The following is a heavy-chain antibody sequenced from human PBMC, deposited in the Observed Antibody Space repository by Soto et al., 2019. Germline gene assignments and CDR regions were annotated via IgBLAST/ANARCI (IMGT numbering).Heavy chain of an antibody. CDR3: ARPTTVTYGMDV. CDR1: GGTFSSYA. V-gene: IGHV1-69*13. CDR2: IIPIFGTA. Sequence: SVKVSCKASGGTFSSYAISWVRQAPGQGLEWMGGIIPIFGTANYAQKFQGRVTITADESTSTAYMELSSLRSEDTAVYYCARPTTVTYGMDVWGQGTTVTVSS. J-gene: IGHJ6*02. D-gene: IGHD4-17*01.